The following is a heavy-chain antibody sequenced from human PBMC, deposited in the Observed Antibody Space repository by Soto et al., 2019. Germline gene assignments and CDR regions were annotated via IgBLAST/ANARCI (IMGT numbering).Heavy chain of an antibody. CDR1: GFTVRSYW. CDR2: IKQDGSEK. V-gene: IGHV3-7*01. CDR3: ARVEYWNDRFDY. D-gene: IGHD1-1*01. J-gene: IGHJ4*02. Sequence: LRRSCAASGFTVRSYWMSWVRQAPGKGLEWVANIKQDGSEKYYVDSVKGRFTISRDNAKNSLYLQMNSLRAEDTAVYYCARVEYWNDRFDYWGQGTLVTVSS.